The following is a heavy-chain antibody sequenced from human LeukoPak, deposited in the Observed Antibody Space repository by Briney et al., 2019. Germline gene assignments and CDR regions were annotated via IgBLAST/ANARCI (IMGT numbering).Heavy chain of an antibody. V-gene: IGHV4-31*02. CDR2: IYFSGST. Sequence: LEWLGYIYFSGSTYYNPSLKSRITISVDTSKNQFSLKLSSVTVADTAVYYCARGDGYNLDYWGQGTLVTVSS. CDR3: ARGDGYNLDY. D-gene: IGHD5-24*01. J-gene: IGHJ4*02.